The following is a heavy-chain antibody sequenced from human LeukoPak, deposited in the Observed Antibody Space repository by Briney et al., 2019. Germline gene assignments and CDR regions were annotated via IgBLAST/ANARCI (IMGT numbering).Heavy chain of an antibody. V-gene: IGHV3-9*01. Sequence: GRSLRLSCAASGFTFDDYAMHWVRQAPGKGLEWVSGISWNSGSIGYADSVKGRFTISRDNAKNSLYLQMNSLRAEDTALYYCAKDISYGSGSYGFDYWGQGTLVTVSS. J-gene: IGHJ4*02. CDR3: AKDISYGSGSYGFDY. CDR2: ISWNSGSI. D-gene: IGHD3-10*01. CDR1: GFTFDDYA.